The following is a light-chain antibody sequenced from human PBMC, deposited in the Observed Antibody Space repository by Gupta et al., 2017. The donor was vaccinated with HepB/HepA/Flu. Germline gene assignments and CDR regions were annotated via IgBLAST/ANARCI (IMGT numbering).Light chain of an antibody. CDR3: QQYGSAPS. J-gene: IGKJ2*01. Sequence: EIVLTQSPGPLSLSPVERATLSCRASQSVSSSYLAWYQQKPGQAPRLLIYGASSRATGIPDRFSGSGSGTDFTLTISRLEPEDVAVYYCQQYGSAPSFGQGTKLEIK. CDR1: QSVSSSY. V-gene: IGKV3-20*01. CDR2: GAS.